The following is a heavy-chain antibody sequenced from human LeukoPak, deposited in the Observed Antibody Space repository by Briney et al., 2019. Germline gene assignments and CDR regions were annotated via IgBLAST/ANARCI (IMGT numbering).Heavy chain of an antibody. Sequence: ASVKVSCKASGYTFTSYGISWVRQAPGQGLEWMGWISAYNGNTNYAQKLQGRVTVTTDTSTSTAYMELRSLRSDDTAVYYCARDLRDYGDYDYGMDVWGQGTTVTVSS. D-gene: IGHD4-17*01. CDR2: ISAYNGNT. CDR3: ARDLRDYGDYDYGMDV. J-gene: IGHJ6*02. CDR1: GYTFTSYG. V-gene: IGHV1-18*01.